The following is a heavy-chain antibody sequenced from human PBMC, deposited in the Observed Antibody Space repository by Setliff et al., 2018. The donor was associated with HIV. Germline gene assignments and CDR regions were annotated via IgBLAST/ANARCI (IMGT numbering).Heavy chain of an antibody. CDR1: GGSISNSNYY. Sequence: PSETLSLTCTVSGGSISNSNYYWGWIRQPPWKGREWVGSIYYIGTTYYNPSLKSRVTISIDTSKNYFSLKLTSVTAADTAMSYCARLASTRDWYVDPWGRGTLVTV. CDR3: ARLASTRDWYVDP. J-gene: IGHJ2*01. V-gene: IGHV4-39*02. CDR2: IYYIGTT.